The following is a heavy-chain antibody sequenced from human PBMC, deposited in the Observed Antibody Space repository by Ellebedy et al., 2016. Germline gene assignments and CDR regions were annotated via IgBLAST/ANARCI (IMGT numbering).Heavy chain of an antibody. CDR3: ARDLMASNWFDP. J-gene: IGHJ5*02. V-gene: IGHV3-11*01. CDR2: ISSSGNSM. Sequence: GGSLRLSCAASGFTFSDYYMNWIRQAPGKGLEWVSFISSSGNSMYYADSVKGRFTISRDNAKNSLYLQMNSLRAEDSAVYYCARDLMASNWFDPWGQGTLVTVSS. D-gene: IGHD3-10*01. CDR1: GFTFSDYY.